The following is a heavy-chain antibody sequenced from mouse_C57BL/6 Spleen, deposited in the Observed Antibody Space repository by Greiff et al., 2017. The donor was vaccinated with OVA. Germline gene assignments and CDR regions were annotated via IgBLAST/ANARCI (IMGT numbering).Heavy chain of an antibody. D-gene: IGHD1-1*02. CDR2: IGPEDGDT. CDR3: TTDTLVD. Sequence: EVQLQQSGAELVKPGASVKISCKASGYTFTDYYINWVKQRPGQGLEWIGKIGPEDGDTEYAPKFQGKATMTADTSSNTAYLQLSSLTSEDTAVYYCTTDTLVDRGQGTLVTVSA. J-gene: IGHJ3*01. V-gene: IGHV14-1*01. CDR1: GYTFTDYY.